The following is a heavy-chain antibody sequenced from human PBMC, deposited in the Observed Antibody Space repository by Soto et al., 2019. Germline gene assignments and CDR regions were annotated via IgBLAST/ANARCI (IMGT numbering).Heavy chain of an antibody. CDR3: ARGEIGNGYGMDV. Sequence: QVQLQESGPGLVKASETVSLTCTVSGGSISRYCWRWIRQPSGKGLEWIGRIYPSGSTNYSPSLKSRVTMSVDTSKNQLSLKLSSVTAADTAVYYYARGEIGNGYGMDVWGQGTTVTVSS. CDR2: IYPSGST. V-gene: IGHV4-4*07. CDR1: GGSISRYC. J-gene: IGHJ6*02. D-gene: IGHD2-8*01.